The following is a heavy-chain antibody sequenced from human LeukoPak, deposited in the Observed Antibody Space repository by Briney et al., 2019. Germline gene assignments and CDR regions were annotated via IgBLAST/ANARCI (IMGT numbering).Heavy chain of an antibody. J-gene: IGHJ6*03. CDR3: AGGALGITIFGVVTGGYYYYMDV. CDR1: GYTFTGYY. D-gene: IGHD3-3*01. Sequence: ASLKVSCKASGYTFTGYYMHWVRQAPGQGLEWMGWINPNSGGTNYAQKFQGRVTMTRDTFISTAYMELSRLRCEDTAVYYCAGGALGITIFGVVTGGYYYYMDVWGKGTTVTVSS. V-gene: IGHV1-2*02. CDR2: INPNSGGT.